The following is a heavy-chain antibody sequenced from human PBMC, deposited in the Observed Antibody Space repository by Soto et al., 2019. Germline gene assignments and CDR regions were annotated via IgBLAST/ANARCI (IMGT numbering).Heavy chain of an antibody. CDR3: ARAGGLGAVAVDY. D-gene: IGHD6-19*01. J-gene: IGHJ4*02. V-gene: IGHV4-28*03. Sequence: SETLSLTCAVSGYSISSSNWWGWIRQPPGKGLEWIGYIYYSGTTYYNPSLKSRVTMSVDTSKNQFSLKLSSVTAADTAVYYCARAGGLGAVAVDYWGQGTLVTVSS. CDR1: GYSISSSNW. CDR2: IYYSGTT.